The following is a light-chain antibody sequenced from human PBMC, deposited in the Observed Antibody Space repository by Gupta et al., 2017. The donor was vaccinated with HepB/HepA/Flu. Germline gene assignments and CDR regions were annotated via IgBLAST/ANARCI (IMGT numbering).Light chain of an antibody. CDR2: DTS. V-gene: IGKV3-11*01. CDR1: QSVGNY. CDR3: QQRSYVVT. Sequence: EIVLTQSPATLSLSPGERATLSCRASQSVGNYLAWYQQKPGQAPRLLIYDTSSRATGIPGRFIGSGSGTDFTLTINSLEPEDFAVYYCQQRSYVVTFGPGTKVDIK. J-gene: IGKJ3*01.